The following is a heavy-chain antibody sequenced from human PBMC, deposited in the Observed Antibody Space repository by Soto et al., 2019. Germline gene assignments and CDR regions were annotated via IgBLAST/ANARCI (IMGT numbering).Heavy chain of an antibody. CDR2: INAGNGNT. D-gene: IGHD3-22*01. CDR3: ARGAGYYPEY. Sequence: QVQLVQSGAEVKKPGASVKVSCKASGYTFTSYAMHWVRQAPGQRLEWMGWINAGNGNTKYSQKFQGRVTITRDTSASTADMELSSLRSEDTAVYYCARGAGYYPEYWGQGTLVTVSS. V-gene: IGHV1-3*01. J-gene: IGHJ4*02. CDR1: GYTFTSYA.